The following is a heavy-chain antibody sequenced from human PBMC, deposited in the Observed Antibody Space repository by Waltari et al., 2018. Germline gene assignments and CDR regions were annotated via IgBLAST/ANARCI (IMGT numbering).Heavy chain of an antibody. CDR3: ARFSHKDY. CDR1: GLTVSNNY. J-gene: IGHJ4*02. Sequence: EVQLVESGGGLIQPGGSLRLSCAASGLTVSNNYMSWVRQAPGKGLEWVSVIYSGGNAYYADSVKGRFTISRDNSKNTVYLQMNSLRAEDTALYYCARFSHKDYWGQGILVTVSS. CDR2: IYSGGNA. V-gene: IGHV3-53*01.